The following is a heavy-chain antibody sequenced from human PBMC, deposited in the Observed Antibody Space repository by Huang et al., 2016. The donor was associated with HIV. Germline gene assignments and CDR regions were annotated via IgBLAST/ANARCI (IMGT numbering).Heavy chain of an antibody. CDR3: ARDHHDFWRGYRRMYFFDH. D-gene: IGHD3-3*01. J-gene: IGHJ4*02. CDR1: GGSISTHY. CDR2: IDYSGST. V-gene: IGHV4-59*11. Sequence: QVQLQESGPGLVKPSETLSLTCTVSGGSISTHYWSWIRQPPGKGLEWIGSIDYSGSTNHSPSLKSRVTMLLDTSMNQFSLRVNSVTAADTAMFYCARDHHDFWRGYRRMYFFDHWGQGTLVTVSS.